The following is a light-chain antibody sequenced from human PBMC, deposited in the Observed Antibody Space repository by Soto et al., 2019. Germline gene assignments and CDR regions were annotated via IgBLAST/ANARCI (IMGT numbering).Light chain of an antibody. CDR3: QQRSNWSWT. V-gene: IGKV3-11*01. CDR1: QSVSSY. CDR2: DAS. J-gene: IGKJ1*01. Sequence: EMVLTQSPASLSLSPGERATLSCRASQSVSSYLAWYQQKPGQAPRLLIYDASNRATGIPARFSGSGSGTDFTLTISSLEPEDFAVYYCQQRSNWSWTFGQVTKVEIK.